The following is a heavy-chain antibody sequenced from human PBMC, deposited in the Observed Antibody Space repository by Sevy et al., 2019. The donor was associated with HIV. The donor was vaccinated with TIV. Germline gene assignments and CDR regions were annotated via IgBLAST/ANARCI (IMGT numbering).Heavy chain of an antibody. CDR3: ARTPRGGYSYGPDYYYGMDV. D-gene: IGHD5-18*01. CDR2: IYYSGST. CDR1: GGSISSYY. J-gene: IGHJ6*02. V-gene: IGHV4-59*13. Sequence: SETLSLTCTVSGGSISSYYWSWIRQPPGKGLEWIGYIYYSGSTNYNPSLKSRVTISVDTSKNQFSLKLSSVTAADTAVYYCARTPRGGYSYGPDYYYGMDVWGQGTTVTVSS.